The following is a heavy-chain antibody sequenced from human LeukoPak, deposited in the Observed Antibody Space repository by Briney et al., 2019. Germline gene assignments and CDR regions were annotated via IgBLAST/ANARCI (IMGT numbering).Heavy chain of an antibody. CDR2: IYYNGNT. J-gene: IGHJ5*02. D-gene: IGHD6-6*01. CDR1: GGSISSYY. Sequence: SETLSLTCIVSGGSISSYYWSWIRQPPGKGLEWIGYIYYNGNTNYNPSLKSRVSISVDTSKNQFSLELRSVTAADTAVYYCARGGDSGSSSPYNWFDPWGQGTLVTVSS. V-gene: IGHV4-59*01. CDR3: ARGGDSGSSSPYNWFDP.